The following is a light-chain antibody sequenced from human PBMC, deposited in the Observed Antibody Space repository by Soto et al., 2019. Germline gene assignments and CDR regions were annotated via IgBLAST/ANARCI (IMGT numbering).Light chain of an antibody. CDR3: SSYTSSSTLGV. V-gene: IGLV2-14*01. Sequence: SALTQPASVSRSPGQSITISCTETSSDVGGYNYVSWYQQHPGKAPKLMIYDVSNRPSGVSNRFSGSKSGNTASLTISGLQAEDEADYYCSSYTSSSTLGVFGTGTKVTVL. J-gene: IGLJ1*01. CDR2: DVS. CDR1: SSDVGGYNY.